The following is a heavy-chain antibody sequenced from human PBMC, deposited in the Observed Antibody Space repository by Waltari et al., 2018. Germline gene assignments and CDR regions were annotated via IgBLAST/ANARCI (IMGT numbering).Heavy chain of an antibody. CDR3: ARGVGSPGDF. J-gene: IGHJ4*02. D-gene: IGHD2-8*01. V-gene: IGHV5-10-1*03. Sequence: EVHLVQSGAEVKKPGESLKISCKGYGYSFTNYWINWVRQMPGKGLEWMGRIDPSDSETNYSPSFQGHVTISADKSTNTAYLQWSTLKASDTAMYYCARGVGSPGDFWGQGTLVTVSS. CDR2: IDPSDSET. CDR1: GYSFTNYW.